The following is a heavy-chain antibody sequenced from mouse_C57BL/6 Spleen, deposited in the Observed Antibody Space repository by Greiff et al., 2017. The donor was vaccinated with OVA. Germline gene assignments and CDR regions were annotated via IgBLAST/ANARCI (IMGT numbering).Heavy chain of an antibody. CDR3: ARWYSNYSYYYAMDY. CDR1: GYTFTDYN. D-gene: IGHD2-5*01. V-gene: IGHV1-18*01. Sequence: EVQLQESGPELVKPGASVKIPCKASGYTFTDYNMDWVKQSHGKSLEWIGDINPNNGGTIYNQKFKGKATLTVDKSSSTAYMELRSLTSEDTAVYYCARWYSNYSYYYAMDYWGQGTSVTVSS. CDR2: INPNNGGT. J-gene: IGHJ4*01.